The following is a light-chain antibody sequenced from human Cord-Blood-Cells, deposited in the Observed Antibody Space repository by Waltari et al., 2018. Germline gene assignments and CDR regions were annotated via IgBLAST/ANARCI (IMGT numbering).Light chain of an antibody. V-gene: IGKV1-39*01. CDR3: QQSYSTPYI. CDR2: AAS. J-gene: IGKJ2*01. CDR1: QSISSY. Sequence: DIQMTQSPSSLSASVGDRVTITCRASQSISSYLNWYQQKPGKAPKLLIYAASSLQSGVPSRFSGRGSGTDFTLTISSLQPEDFATYYCQQSYSTPYIFDQVTKLEIK.